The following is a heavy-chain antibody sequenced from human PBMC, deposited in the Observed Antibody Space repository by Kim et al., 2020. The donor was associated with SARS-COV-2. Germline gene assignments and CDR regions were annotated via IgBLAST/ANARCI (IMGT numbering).Heavy chain of an antibody. V-gene: IGHV4-59*08. D-gene: IGHD6-6*01. Sequence: NPSLKSRVTISVDTSKNQFSLKLSSVTAADTAVYYCARLVLKGHSLVFDIWGQGTMVTVSS. J-gene: IGHJ3*02. CDR3: ARLVLKGHSLVFDI.